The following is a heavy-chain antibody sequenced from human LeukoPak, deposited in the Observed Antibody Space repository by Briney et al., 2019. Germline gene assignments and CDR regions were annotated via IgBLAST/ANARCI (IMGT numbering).Heavy chain of an antibody. CDR2: ISYDGSNK. J-gene: IGHJ5*02. Sequence: GRSLRLSCAASGFTFSSYAMHWVRQAPGKGLEWVAVISYDGSNKYYADSVKGRFTISRDNSKNTLYLQMNSLRAEDTAVYYCARESDTMIADPWGQGTLVTVSS. CDR3: ARESDTMIADP. V-gene: IGHV3-30-3*01. D-gene: IGHD3-22*01. CDR1: GFTFSSYA.